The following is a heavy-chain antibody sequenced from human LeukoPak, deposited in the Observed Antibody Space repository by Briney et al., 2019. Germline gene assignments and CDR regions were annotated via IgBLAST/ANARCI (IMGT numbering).Heavy chain of an antibody. D-gene: IGHD6-13*01. Sequence: GGSLRLSCAASGFTVSSNYMSWVRQAPGKGLEWVSVIYSGGSTYYADSVKGRFTISRDNSKNTLYLQMNSLRAEDTAVYYCARVSGYSSSYPLDYWGQGTLVTVSS. CDR1: GFTVSSNY. V-gene: IGHV3-53*01. CDR3: ARVSGYSSSYPLDY. CDR2: IYSGGST. J-gene: IGHJ4*02.